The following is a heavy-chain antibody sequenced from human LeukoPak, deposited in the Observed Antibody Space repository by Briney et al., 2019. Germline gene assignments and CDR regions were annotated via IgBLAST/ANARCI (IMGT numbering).Heavy chain of an antibody. V-gene: IGHV4-59*01. D-gene: IGHD3-22*01. CDR3: ARVTGYMIEDYFDS. CDR1: GGSISSYY. CDR2: IYYSGST. J-gene: IGHJ4*02. Sequence: SETLSLTCTVSGGSISSYYWSWIRQPPGKGLEWIGYIYYSGSTNYNPSLKSRVTISVDTSKNQFSLKLSSVTAADTAVYYCARVTGYMIEDYFDSWGQGTLVTVSS.